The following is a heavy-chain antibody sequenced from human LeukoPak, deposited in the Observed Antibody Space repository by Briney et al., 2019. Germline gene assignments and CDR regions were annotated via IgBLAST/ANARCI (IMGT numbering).Heavy chain of an antibody. CDR1: GYTFTGYY. J-gene: IGHJ6*03. CDR2: INPNSGGT. CDR3: ARSDTVVVPAAGSYYYYYMDV. D-gene: IGHD2-2*01. V-gene: IGHV1-2*02. Sequence: GASVKVSCKASGYTFTGYYMHWVRQAPGQGLEWMGWINPNSGGTNYAQKFQGRVTMTRDTSISTAYMELRSLRSDDTAVYYCARSDTVVVPAAGSYYYYYMDVWGKGTTVTVSS.